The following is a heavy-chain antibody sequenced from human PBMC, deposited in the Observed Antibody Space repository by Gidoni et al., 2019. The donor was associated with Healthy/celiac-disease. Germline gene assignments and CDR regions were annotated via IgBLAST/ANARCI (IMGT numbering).Heavy chain of an antibody. Sequence: QVQLVQSGAEAKKPGSSVKVSCKASGGTFSSSALSWVRQAPGPGLEWMGGIIPIFGTANYAQKFQGRVTITADESTSTAYMELSSLRSEDTAVYYCARENYYDSSGLPLRDTLNAFDIWGQGTMVTVSS. CDR3: ARENYYDSSGLPLRDTLNAFDI. V-gene: IGHV1-69*01. CDR2: IIPIFGTA. CDR1: GGTFSSSA. D-gene: IGHD3-22*01. J-gene: IGHJ3*02.